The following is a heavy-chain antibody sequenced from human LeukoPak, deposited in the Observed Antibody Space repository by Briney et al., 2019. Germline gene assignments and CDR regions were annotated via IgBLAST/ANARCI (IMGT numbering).Heavy chain of an antibody. V-gene: IGHV4-39*01. CDR2: IYYSGST. CDR3: ARRPTYYYDGSGYYPGDAFDI. D-gene: IGHD3-22*01. CDR1: GGSISSSSYY. Sequence: PSETLSLTCTVSGGSISSSSYYWGWIRQPPGKGLEWIGSIYYSGSTYYNPSLKSRVTISVDTSKNQFSLKLSSVTAADTAVYYCARRPTYYYDGSGYYPGDAFDIWGQGTMVTVSS. J-gene: IGHJ3*02.